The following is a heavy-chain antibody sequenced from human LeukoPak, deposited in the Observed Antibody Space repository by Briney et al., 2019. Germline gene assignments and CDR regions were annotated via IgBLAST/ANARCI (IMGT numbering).Heavy chain of an antibody. V-gene: IGHV4-39*07. CDR3: ARVRCSGDNCYCFDY. CDR1: GGSISSSSHY. CDR2: IYYSGST. D-gene: IGHD2-15*01. Sequence: SETLSLICTVSGGSISSSSHYWGWIRQPPGTGLEWIGSIYYSGSTYYNSSPKSRVTMSVDMSKNQFSLKLTSVTAADTAVYYCARVRCSGDNCYCFDYWGQGTLVTVSS. J-gene: IGHJ4*02.